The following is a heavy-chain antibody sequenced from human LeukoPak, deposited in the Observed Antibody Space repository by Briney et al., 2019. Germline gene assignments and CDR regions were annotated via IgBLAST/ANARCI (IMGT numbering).Heavy chain of an antibody. CDR3: TTYYYDSSGYRPYFDY. CDR1: GFTFGDYA. J-gene: IGHJ4*02. Sequence: GRSLRLSCTASGFTFGDYAMSWFRQAPGKGLECVGFIKSKAYGGTTEYAASVKGRFTISRDDSKSIAYLQMNSLKTEDTAVYYCTTYYYDSSGYRPYFDYWGQGTLVTVSS. V-gene: IGHV3-49*03. D-gene: IGHD3-22*01. CDR2: IKSKAYGGTT.